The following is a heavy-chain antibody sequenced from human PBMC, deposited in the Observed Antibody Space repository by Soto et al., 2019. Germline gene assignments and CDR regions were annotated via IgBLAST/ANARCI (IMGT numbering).Heavy chain of an antibody. CDR1: GGSISSGGYY. Sequence: SETLSLTCTVSGGSISSGGYYWSWIRQHPGNGLEWIGYIYYSGSTYYNPSLKSRVTISVDTSKNQFSLKLSSVTAADTAVYYCARGAHYSSPFRWFDPWGQGTLVTVSS. D-gene: IGHD6-13*01. V-gene: IGHV4-31*03. J-gene: IGHJ5*02. CDR2: IYYSGST. CDR3: ARGAHYSSPFRWFDP.